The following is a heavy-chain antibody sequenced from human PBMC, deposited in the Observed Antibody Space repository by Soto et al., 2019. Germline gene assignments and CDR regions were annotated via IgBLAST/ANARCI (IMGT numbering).Heavy chain of an antibody. CDR2: ISGSGGST. J-gene: IGHJ6*02. V-gene: IGHV3-23*01. Sequence: DVQLLESGGGLVQPGGSLRLSCAASGFTFSSYAMNWVRQAPGKGLEWVSAISGSGGSTYYADSVKGRFTISRDNSRNTLELQMNSLRAEDTAVYYCAKDRAAAGSYGMDVWGQGTTVTVSS. CDR1: GFTFSSYA. D-gene: IGHD6-13*01. CDR3: AKDRAAAGSYGMDV.